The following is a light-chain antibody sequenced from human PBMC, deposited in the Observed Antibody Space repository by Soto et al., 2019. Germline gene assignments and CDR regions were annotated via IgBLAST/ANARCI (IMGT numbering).Light chain of an antibody. V-gene: IGKV3-20*01. CDR1: QRVSSRY. CDR2: GAS. J-gene: IGKJ1*01. Sequence: IVLTQSPGTLSLSPGDRATLSCRASQRVSSRYLAWYQQKPGQAPSLLIFGASNRATGIPDRFSVSGSGTDFNLTIGRLEPEDCAMYYCQQYSDTPPTFGQGTNVEIK. CDR3: QQYSDTPPT.